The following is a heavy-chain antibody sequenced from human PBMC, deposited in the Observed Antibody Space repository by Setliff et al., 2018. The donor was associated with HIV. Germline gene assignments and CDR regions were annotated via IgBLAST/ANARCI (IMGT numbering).Heavy chain of an antibody. D-gene: IGHD7-27*01. CDR3: AKIPHTGDSAFDV. CDR1: GFTFSSYG. Sequence: GGSLRLSCAASGFTFSSYGMHWVRQAPGKGLEWVSLISYDGSKKYYADSVKSRFSISRDNPKNTVYLQMNSLRPEDTALYYCAKIPHTGDSAFDVWGQGTMVTVSS. J-gene: IGHJ3*01. V-gene: IGHV3-30*18. CDR2: ISYDGSKK.